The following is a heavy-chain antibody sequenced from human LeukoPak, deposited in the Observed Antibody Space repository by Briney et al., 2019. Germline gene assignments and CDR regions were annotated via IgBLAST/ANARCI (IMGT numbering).Heavy chain of an antibody. CDR3: ARVGEQLGNWFDP. Sequence: SETLSLTCAVSGGSISSGRYSWSWIRQPPGKGLEWIGYIYHSGSTYYNPSLKSRVTITVDRSKNQFSLKLSSVTAADTAVYHCARVGEQLGNWFDPWGQGTLVTVSS. CDR1: GGSISSGRYS. CDR2: IYHSGST. J-gene: IGHJ5*02. V-gene: IGHV4-30-2*01. D-gene: IGHD6-6*01.